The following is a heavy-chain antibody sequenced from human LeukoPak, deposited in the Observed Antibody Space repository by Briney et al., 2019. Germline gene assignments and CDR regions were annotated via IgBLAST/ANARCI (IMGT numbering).Heavy chain of an antibody. D-gene: IGHD5-18*01. J-gene: IGHJ6*02. CDR1: GFTFSNYG. V-gene: IGHV3-33*01. CDR2: IWYDGGNK. CDR3: ARGGYSYTWPPSYYYGMDV. Sequence: GGSLRLSCAASGFTFSNYGMHWVRQGPGKGLEWVAVIWYDGGNKYYADSVRGRFTISRDNSKNALYLQMNSLRAEDTAVYYCARGGYSYTWPPSYYYGMDVWGQGTTVTASS.